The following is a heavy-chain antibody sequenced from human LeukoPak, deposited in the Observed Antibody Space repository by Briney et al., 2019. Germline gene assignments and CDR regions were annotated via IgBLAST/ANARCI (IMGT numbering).Heavy chain of an antibody. Sequence: PGGSLRLSCAASGFTFSSYAMSWVRQAPGKGLEWVSAISGSGGSTYYADSVKGRFTISRDNSKNTLYLQMNSLRAEDTAVYYCAKQPIVGATRPYWYFDLWGRGTLVTVSS. D-gene: IGHD1-26*01. V-gene: IGHV3-23*01. J-gene: IGHJ2*01. CDR3: AKQPIVGATRPYWYFDL. CDR2: ISGSGGST. CDR1: GFTFSSYA.